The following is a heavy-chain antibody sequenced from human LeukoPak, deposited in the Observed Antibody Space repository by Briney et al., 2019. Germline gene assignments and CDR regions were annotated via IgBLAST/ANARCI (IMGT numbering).Heavy chain of an antibody. CDR2: ISAYNGNT. D-gene: IGHD6-19*01. Sequence: EASVKVSCKASGYTFTSYGISWVRQAPGRGLEWMGWISAYNGNTNYAQKLQGRVTMTADTSTSTAYMELRSLRSDDTVVYYCARDEDSSGWYLIDYWGQGTLVTVSS. J-gene: IGHJ4*02. CDR3: ARDEDSSGWYLIDY. CDR1: GYTFTSYG. V-gene: IGHV1-18*01.